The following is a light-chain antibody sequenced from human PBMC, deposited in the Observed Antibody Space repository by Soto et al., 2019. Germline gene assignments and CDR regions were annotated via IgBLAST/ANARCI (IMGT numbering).Light chain of an antibody. V-gene: IGLV1-44*01. CDR1: NSNIGRFT. CDR2: TDN. J-gene: IGLJ1*01. Sequence: VLTQPPSVSGTPGQRVTISCSGSNSNIGRFTVNWYQHLPGMAPKVLIYTDNQRPSGVPDRFSGSKSGTSASLAISGLQSEDEADYYCVTWDESLNSQVLGTGTKVTVL. CDR3: VTWDESLNSQV.